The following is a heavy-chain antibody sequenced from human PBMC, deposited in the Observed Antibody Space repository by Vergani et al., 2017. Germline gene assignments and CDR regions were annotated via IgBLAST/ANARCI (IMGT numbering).Heavy chain of an antibody. CDR1: GYTFTGYY. D-gene: IGHD6-13*01. Sequence: QVQLVQSGAEVKKPGASVKVSCKASGYTFTGYYMHWVRQAPGQGLEWMGRIIPILGIANYAQKFQGRVTITADKSTSTAYMELSSLRSEDTAVYYCASSSIAAVQGLNDPWGQGTLVTVSS. J-gene: IGHJ5*02. V-gene: IGHV1-69*09. CDR2: IIPILGIA. CDR3: ASSSIAAVQGLNDP.